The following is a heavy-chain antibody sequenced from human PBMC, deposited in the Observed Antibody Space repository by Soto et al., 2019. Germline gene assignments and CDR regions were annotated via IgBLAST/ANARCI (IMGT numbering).Heavy chain of an antibody. CDR1: GFTFSAHA. CDR3: AKGGGDGYYDSSGYSSDH. J-gene: IGHJ4*02. CDR2: VSYDGRNQ. Sequence: QVQLVESGGGVVQPGRALRLSCVASGFTFSAHAMHWVRQTPGKGLEWVAVVSYDGRNQHYIDSVKGRFTISRDNSKNTLYLQMSSLRAEDTAVYYCAKGGGDGYYDSSGYSSDHWGQGTLVTVSS. D-gene: IGHD3-22*01. V-gene: IGHV3-30*18.